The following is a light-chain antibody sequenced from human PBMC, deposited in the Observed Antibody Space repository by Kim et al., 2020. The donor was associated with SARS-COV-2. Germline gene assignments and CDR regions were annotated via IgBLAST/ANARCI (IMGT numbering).Light chain of an antibody. CDR2: GAS. J-gene: IGKJ2*01. Sequence: SASPGERATLSCRASQSVRSNLAWYQQKPGQAPRLLIFGASTRATGIPARFSGSGSGTEFTLTISSLQSEDFAAYYCQQYNNWPYTFGQGTKLEIK. CDR3: QQYNNWPYT. CDR1: QSVRSN. V-gene: IGKV3-15*01.